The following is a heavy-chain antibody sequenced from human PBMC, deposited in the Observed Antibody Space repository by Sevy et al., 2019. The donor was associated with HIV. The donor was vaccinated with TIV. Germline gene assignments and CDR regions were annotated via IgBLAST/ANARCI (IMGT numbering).Heavy chain of an antibody. J-gene: IGHJ4*02. CDR3: VRERSGSFDY. D-gene: IGHD3-22*01. CDR1: GFTFSSYS. CDR2: ISSRSSTI. V-gene: IGHV3-48*02. Sequence: GGSLRLSCAASGFTFSSYSMNWVRQAPGKGLEWVSYISSRSSTIYYADSVKGRFTISRDNAKNSLYLQMNSLRDEDTAVYYCVRERSGSFDYWGQGTLVTVSS.